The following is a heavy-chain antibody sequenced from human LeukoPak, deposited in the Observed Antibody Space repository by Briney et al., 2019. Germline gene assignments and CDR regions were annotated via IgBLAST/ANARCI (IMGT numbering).Heavy chain of an antibody. Sequence: PGGSLRLSCAASGFTFSSYSMNWVRQAPGKGLEWVSSISSSSSYIYYADSVKGRFTISRDNAKNSLYLQMNSLRAEDTAVYYCAREAPYSTIFGVVEYYFDYWGQGTLVTVSS. D-gene: IGHD3-3*01. CDR2: ISSSSSYI. J-gene: IGHJ4*02. CDR3: AREAPYSTIFGVVEYYFDY. CDR1: GFTFSSYS. V-gene: IGHV3-21*01.